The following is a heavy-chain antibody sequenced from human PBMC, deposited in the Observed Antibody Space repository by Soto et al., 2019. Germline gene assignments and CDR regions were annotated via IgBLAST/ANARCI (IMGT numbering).Heavy chain of an antibody. D-gene: IGHD3-22*01. CDR3: AKNPGYYYDSTGYHFDY. V-gene: IGHV1-3*01. J-gene: IGHJ4*02. CDR2: INPGNWNT. CDR1: GYAFSNFS. Sequence: VSVKVSCKAPGYAFSNFSLYWVRHATGQRLEWMGWINPGNWNTKYSQKFQGRVTITRDTSASTAYMELSSLRSEDTAVYYCAKNPGYYYDSTGYHFDYWGQGTLVTVSS.